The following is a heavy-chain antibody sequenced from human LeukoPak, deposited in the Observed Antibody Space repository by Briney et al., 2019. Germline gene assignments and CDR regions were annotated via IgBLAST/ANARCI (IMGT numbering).Heavy chain of an antibody. D-gene: IGHD3-10*01. CDR1: GYTFTNYG. V-gene: IGHV1-18*04. Sequence: ASVKVSCKASGYTFTNYGISWVRQAPGQALEWMGWISTYNGNTIYAQKLQAKVTMTTDTSTTTAYMELRSLRSEDTAVYYCARDRESDYYGTARARGFEPWGQGTLVIVSS. J-gene: IGHJ5*02. CDR2: ISTYNGNT. CDR3: ARDRESDYYGTARARGFEP.